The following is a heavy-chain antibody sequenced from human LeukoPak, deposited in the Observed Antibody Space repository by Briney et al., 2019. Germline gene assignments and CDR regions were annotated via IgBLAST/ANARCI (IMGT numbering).Heavy chain of an antibody. J-gene: IGHJ4*02. D-gene: IGHD1-26*01. CDR3: ARDKAGEWETPGDY. V-gene: IGHV1-46*03. CDR2: INPSGRST. Sequence: ASVKVSCKASGYTFTSYYMHWERQAPGQGLEWMGIINPSGRSTSYAQTFQGRVTMTRDTSTSTVYMELSSLTSEDTAVYYCARDKAGEWETPGDYWGQGTLVTVSS. CDR1: GYTFTSYY.